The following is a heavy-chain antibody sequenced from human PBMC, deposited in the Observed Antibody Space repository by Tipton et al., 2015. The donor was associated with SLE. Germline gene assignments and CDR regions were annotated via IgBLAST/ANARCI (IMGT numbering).Heavy chain of an antibody. CDR3: ARGAQYYGSGRDAFDI. J-gene: IGHJ3*02. CDR1: GGSFTSHY. D-gene: IGHD3-10*01. CDR2: IYYTGST. Sequence: TLSLTCTVSGGSFTSHYWSCIRQPPGKGLVWIGNIYYTGSTNYNPSLKSRVTLSVDRSRTQFSLRLTSVTAADTAVYYCARGAQYYGSGRDAFDIWGQGTMVLVSS. V-gene: IGHV4-59*11.